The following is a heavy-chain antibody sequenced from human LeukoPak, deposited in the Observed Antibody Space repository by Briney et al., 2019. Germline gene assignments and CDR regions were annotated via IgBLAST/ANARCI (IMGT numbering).Heavy chain of an antibody. CDR3: ARELAGHYYGSGSSFDY. J-gene: IGHJ4*02. CDR1: GFTFSSYW. CDR2: TREDGSEK. Sequence: GGSLRLSCAASGFTFSSYWMSWVRQAPGKGLEWVANTREDGSEKYYVDSVKGRFTISRDNATNSLYLQMNGLRAEDTAVYYCARELAGHYYGSGSSFDYWGQGTLVTVSS. V-gene: IGHV3-7*01. D-gene: IGHD3-10*01.